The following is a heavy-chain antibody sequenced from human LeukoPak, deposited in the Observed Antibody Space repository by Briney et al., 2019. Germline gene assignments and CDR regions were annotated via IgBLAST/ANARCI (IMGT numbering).Heavy chain of an antibody. CDR3: ARDEAVHSVTNVDY. D-gene: IGHD4-17*01. CDR2: ISAYNGNT. J-gene: IGHJ4*02. V-gene: IGHV1-18*01. CDR1: GYTFTSYG. Sequence: WASVKVSCKASGYTFTSYGISWVRQAPGQGLEWMGWISAYNGNTNYAQKLQGRVTMTTDTSTSTAYMELRSLRSEDTALYYCARDEAVHSVTNVDYWGQGTLVTVSS.